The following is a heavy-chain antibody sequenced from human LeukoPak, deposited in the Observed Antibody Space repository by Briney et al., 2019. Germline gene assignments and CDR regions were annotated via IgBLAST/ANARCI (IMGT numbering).Heavy chain of an antibody. D-gene: IGHD6-13*01. Sequence: GGSLRLSCAASGFTFSVYGMYWVRQPPGKGLEWVALISYDGTDKYHVDSVKGRFTISRDNSNNTLYLQMNSLRPDDTAVYYCAREEAAAGTDYWGQGTLVTVSS. J-gene: IGHJ4*02. CDR1: GFTFSVYG. CDR3: AREEAAAGTDY. CDR2: ISYDGTDK. V-gene: IGHV3-30*03.